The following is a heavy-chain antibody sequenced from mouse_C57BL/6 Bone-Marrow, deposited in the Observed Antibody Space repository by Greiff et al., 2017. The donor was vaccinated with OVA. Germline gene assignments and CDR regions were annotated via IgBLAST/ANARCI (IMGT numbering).Heavy chain of an antibody. CDR1: GYTFTSYW. J-gene: IGHJ3*01. CDR2: IHPSDSDT. Sequence: QVQLQQPGAELVKPGASVKVSCKASGYTFTSYWMHWVKQRPGQGLEWIGRIHPSDSDTNYNQKLKGKATLTVDKSSSTAYMQLSSLASEDSAVYYCAKDYDYDERFAYWGQGTLVTVSA. CDR3: AKDYDYDERFAY. D-gene: IGHD2-4*01. V-gene: IGHV1-74*01.